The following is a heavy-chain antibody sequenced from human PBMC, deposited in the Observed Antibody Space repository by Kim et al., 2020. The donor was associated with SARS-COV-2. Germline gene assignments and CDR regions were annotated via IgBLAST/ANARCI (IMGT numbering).Heavy chain of an antibody. CDR2: ISWNSGSI. Sequence: GGSLRLSCAASGFTFDDYAMHWVRQAPGKGLEWVSGISWNSGSIGYADSVKGRFTISRDNAKNSLYLQMNSLRAEDTALYYCAKAQLVRGAFDIWGQGT. CDR3: AKAQLVRGAFDI. J-gene: IGHJ3*02. CDR1: GFTFDDYA. V-gene: IGHV3-9*01. D-gene: IGHD6-13*01.